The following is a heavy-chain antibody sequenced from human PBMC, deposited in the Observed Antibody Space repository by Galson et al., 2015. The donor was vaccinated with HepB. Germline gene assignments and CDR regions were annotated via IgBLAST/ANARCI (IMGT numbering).Heavy chain of an antibody. CDR2: ISSSGGST. CDR3: VKDLYYYDRISYSGGGY. J-gene: IGHJ4*02. V-gene: IGHV3-64D*06. D-gene: IGHD3-22*01. Sequence: SLRLSCADSGFTFSGYYMSWVRQALGKGLEYFSAISSSGGSTYYVDSVKGRFTISRDNSKNTLYLQMISLRAEDTAVYYCVKDLYYYDRISYSGGGYWCRGTLVTVSS. CDR1: GFTFSGYY.